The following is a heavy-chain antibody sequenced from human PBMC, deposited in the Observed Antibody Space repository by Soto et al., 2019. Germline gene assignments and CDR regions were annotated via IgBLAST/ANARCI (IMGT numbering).Heavy chain of an antibody. CDR2: ISFSGSNK. CDR3: AKLGFDSSGASSVFDY. D-gene: IGHD3-22*01. CDR1: GFTFSSYA. V-gene: IGHV3-23*01. Sequence: GGSLRLSCAASGFTFSSYAMSWVRQAPGKGLEWVSVISFSGSNKYYADSVKGRVTISRDNSKNTLDLQMNSVRPEDTAVYYCAKLGFDSSGASSVFDYWGQGSLVTVSS. J-gene: IGHJ4*02.